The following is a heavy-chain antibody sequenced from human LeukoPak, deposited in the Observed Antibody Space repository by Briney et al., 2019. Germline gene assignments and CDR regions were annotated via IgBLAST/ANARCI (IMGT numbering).Heavy chain of an antibody. CDR3: ARDHVGWFDP. CDR1: GFSFSDYY. CDR2: ISTSGGTI. V-gene: IGHV3-11*04. D-gene: IGHD1-26*01. Sequence: PGGSLRLSCAASGFSFSDYYMSWLRQSPGKGLEWVSYISTSGGTIYYADSVKGRFTISRDNAKNSLYLQMNSLRAEDTAVYYCARDHVGWFDPWGQGILVTVSS. J-gene: IGHJ5*02.